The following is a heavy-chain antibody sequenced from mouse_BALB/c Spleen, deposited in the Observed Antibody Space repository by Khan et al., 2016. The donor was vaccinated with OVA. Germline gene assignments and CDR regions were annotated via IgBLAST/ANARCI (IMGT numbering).Heavy chain of an antibody. J-gene: IGHJ1*01. CDR1: GFSLTNYG. D-gene: IGHD2-1*01. Sequence: QVQLKQSGPGLVAPSQSLSITCTVSGFSLTNYGVHWVRQPPGKGLEWLGVIWTGGSTNYNSALMSRLSISKDNSTSHVFLKMNSLQTEDTAMYYCARYYGNYGWYFDVWGAGTTVTVSS. CDR3: ARYYGNYGWYFDV. V-gene: IGHV2-9*02. CDR2: IWTGGST.